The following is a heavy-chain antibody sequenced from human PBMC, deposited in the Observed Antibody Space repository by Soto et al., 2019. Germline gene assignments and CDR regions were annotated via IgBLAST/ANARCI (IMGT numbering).Heavy chain of an antibody. CDR2: IYYSGST. V-gene: IGHV4-59*01. CDR1: GGFISSYY. J-gene: IGHJ6*02. D-gene: IGHD3-22*01. CDR3: ARVRGYDSSGYPSPLYYYGMDV. Sequence: SETLSLTCTVSGGFISSYYWSWVRQPPGKGLEWIGYIYYSGSTNYNPALKRRVTISVDTSKQQFSLKLSYVTAADTAVYYCARVRGYDSSGYPSPLYYYGMDVWGQGTTVTVSS.